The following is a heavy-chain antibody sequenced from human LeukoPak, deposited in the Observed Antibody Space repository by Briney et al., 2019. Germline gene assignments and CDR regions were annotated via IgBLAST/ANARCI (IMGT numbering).Heavy chain of an antibody. CDR3: TTGTDFDWLRSDY. D-gene: IGHD3-9*01. CDR2: IKSKTDGGTT. CDR1: GFTFSNAW. V-gene: IGHV3-15*01. Sequence: GGSLRLSCAASGFTFSNAWMSWVRQAPGKGLEWVGRIKSKTDGGTTDYAAPVKGRFTISRDDSKNTLYLQMNSLKTEDTAVYYCTTGTDFDWLRSDYWGQGTLVTVSS. J-gene: IGHJ4*02.